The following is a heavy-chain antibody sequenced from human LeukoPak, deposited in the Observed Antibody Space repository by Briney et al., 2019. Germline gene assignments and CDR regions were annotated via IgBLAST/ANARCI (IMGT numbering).Heavy chain of an antibody. CDR3: AHSGWLPFDY. V-gene: IGHV2-5*08. CDR1: GGSISSYYW. J-gene: IGHJ4*02. CDR2: IYWDDDK. D-gene: IGHD5-24*01. Sequence: TLSLTCTVSGGSISSYYWSGIRQPPGKALEWLALIYWDDDKRYSPSLKSRLTITKDTSKNQVVLTMTNMDPVDTATYYCAHSGWLPFDYWGQGTLVTVSS.